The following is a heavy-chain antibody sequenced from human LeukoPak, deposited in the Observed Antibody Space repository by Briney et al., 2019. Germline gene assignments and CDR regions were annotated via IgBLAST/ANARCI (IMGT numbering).Heavy chain of an antibody. J-gene: IGHJ4*02. CDR1: GGSISSSSYY. CDR2: IYYSGST. CDR3: ASLCSGGSCYDY. Sequence: PSETLSLTCTVSGGSISSSSYYWGWIRQPPGKGLEWIGSIYYSGSTYYNPSLKSRVTISVDTSKNQFSLKLSSVTAADTAVYYCASLCSGGSCYDYWGQGTLVTVSS. V-gene: IGHV4-39*01. D-gene: IGHD2-15*01.